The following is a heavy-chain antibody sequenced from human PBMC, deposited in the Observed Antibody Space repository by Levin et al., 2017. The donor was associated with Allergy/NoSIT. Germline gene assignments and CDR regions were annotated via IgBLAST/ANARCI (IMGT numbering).Heavy chain of an antibody. CDR2: INPSSGGT. V-gene: IGHV1-46*01. J-gene: IGHJ6*02. D-gene: IGHD3-3*01. CDR3: ARSSITISPLYGMDG. CDR1: GYTFISYY. Sequence: ASVKVSCKASGYTFISYYIHWVRQAPGQGLEWMGIINPSSGGTSYAQKFQGRVTMTRDTSTSTVYMEVSSLRSEDTAVYYCARSSITISPLYGMDGWGQGTTVTVSS.